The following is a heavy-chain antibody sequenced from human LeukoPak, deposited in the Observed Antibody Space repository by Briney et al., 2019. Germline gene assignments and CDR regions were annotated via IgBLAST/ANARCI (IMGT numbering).Heavy chain of an antibody. J-gene: IGHJ4*02. V-gene: IGHV4-59*01. CDR1: GASISSFY. D-gene: IGHD3-9*01. CDR3: ARGDFDWLVAFDY. Sequence: SETLSLTCRVSGASISSFYWSWIRQSPGKGLEWLGYISNSGRTIYNPSLRSRVAISGDTSKNQLSLNLASVTAADSAVYYCARGDFDWLVAFDYWGQGTLVTVSS. CDR2: ISNSGRT.